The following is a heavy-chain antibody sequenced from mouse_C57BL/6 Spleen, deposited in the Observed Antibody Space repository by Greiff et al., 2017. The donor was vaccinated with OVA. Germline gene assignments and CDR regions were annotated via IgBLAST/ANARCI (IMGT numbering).Heavy chain of an antibody. J-gene: IGHJ3*01. V-gene: IGHV1-76*01. D-gene: IGHD1-1*01. CDR3: ARPNYGSSLWFAY. CDR1: GYTFTDYY. CDR2: IYPGSGNT. Sequence: VHLVESGAELVRPGASVKLSCKASGYTFTDYYINWVKQRPGQGLEWIARIYPGSGNTYYNEKFKGKATLTAEKSSSTAYMQLSSLTSEDSAVYFCARPNYGSSLWFAYWGQGTLVTVSA.